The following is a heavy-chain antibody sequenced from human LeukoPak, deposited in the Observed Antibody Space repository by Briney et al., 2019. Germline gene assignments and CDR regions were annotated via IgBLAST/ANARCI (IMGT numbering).Heavy chain of an antibody. CDR3: AKGLSYFDS. CDR1: GFTFRTSD. CDR2: ISFSTGST. Sequence: PGGSLRLSCAVFGFTFRTSDMTWVRQAPGKAMEWVSGISFSTGSTFYPDSVKGRFTISRDNSKNTLYLQVVSLTVEDTAVYYCAKGLSYFDSWGQGALVTVSS. V-gene: IGHV3-23*01. J-gene: IGHJ4*02.